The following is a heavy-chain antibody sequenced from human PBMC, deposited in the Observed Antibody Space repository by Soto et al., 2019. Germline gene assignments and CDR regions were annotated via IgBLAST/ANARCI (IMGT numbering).Heavy chain of an antibody. CDR1: GFTFSSYG. CDR2: ISYDGSNK. Sequence: PGGSLRLSCAASGFTFSSYGMHWVRQAPGKGLAWVAVISYDGSNKYYADSVKGRFTISRDNSKNTLYLQMNSLRAEDTAVNYCAKDRRHSSGFDYWGQGTLVTVSS. CDR3: AKDRRHSSGFDY. V-gene: IGHV3-30*18. D-gene: IGHD6-25*01. J-gene: IGHJ4*02.